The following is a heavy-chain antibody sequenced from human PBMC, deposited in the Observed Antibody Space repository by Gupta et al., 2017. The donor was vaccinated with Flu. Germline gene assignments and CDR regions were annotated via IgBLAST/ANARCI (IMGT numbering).Heavy chain of an antibody. CDR2: IYQNGDT. CDR3: ARHSPMIYNDNTGRPFDH. J-gene: IGHJ4*02. CDR1: GDSISSSSYH. D-gene: IGHD3-22*01. Sequence: QLRLQESGPGLVKPSETLSLTCAVSGDSISSSSYHWGWIRQPPGTGLEWIGSIYQNGDTHYSPSLKSRVIISVDTSKNQFSLRLSSVTAADPAVYYCARHSPMIYNDNTGRPFDHWGRGTLVTVSS. V-gene: IGHV4-39*01.